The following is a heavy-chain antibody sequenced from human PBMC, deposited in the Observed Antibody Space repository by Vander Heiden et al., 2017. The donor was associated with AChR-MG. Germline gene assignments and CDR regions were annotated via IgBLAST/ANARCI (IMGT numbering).Heavy chain of an antibody. J-gene: IGHJ4*02. CDR2: IYYSGST. D-gene: IGHD6-13*01. CDR1: GGPISSSSYY. V-gene: IGHV4-39*01. Sequence: QLQLQESGPGLVKPSETLSLTCTVSGGPISSSSYYWGWIRQPPGKGLEWIGSIYYSGSTYYNPSLKSRVTISVDTSKNQFSLKLSSVTAADTAVYYCARSQGYSSSWPHWGQGTLVTVSS. CDR3: ARSQGYSSSWPH.